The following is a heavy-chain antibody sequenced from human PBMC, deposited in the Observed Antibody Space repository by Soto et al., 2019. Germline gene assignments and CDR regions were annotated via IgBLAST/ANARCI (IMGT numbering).Heavy chain of an antibody. V-gene: IGHV3-30*18. CDR1: GFTFSSYG. CDR2: MSYDGGDE. Sequence: QVRLVESGGGVVQPGRSLRLSCAASGFTFSSYGMHWVRQAPGKGLEWVAVMSYDGGDEFYADSVKGRFTIFRDNSNNMLYLQMNSLRPEDTAVYYCAKGGEQQLIRWAFDVWGQGTMVAVSS. J-gene: IGHJ3*01. CDR3: AKGGEQQLIRWAFDV. D-gene: IGHD6-13*01.